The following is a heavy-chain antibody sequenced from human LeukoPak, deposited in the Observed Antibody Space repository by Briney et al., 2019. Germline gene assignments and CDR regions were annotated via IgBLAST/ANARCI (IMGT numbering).Heavy chain of an antibody. CDR3: ARDRNGDYYFDY. D-gene: IGHD4-17*01. V-gene: IGHV4-59*01. CDR1: GGSISSYY. Sequence: PSETLSLTCTVSGGSISSYYWNWLRQPPGKGLEWIGYIYYSGSTNYNPSLKSRVTISVDTSKNQFSLKLSSVTAADTAVYYCARDRNGDYYFDYWGQGTLVTVSS. J-gene: IGHJ4*02. CDR2: IYYSGST.